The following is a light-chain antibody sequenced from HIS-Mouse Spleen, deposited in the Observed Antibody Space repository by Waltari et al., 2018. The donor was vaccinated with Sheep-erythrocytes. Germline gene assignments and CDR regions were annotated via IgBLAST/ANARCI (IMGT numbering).Light chain of an antibody. CDR1: SSYFGRYNL. Sequence: QSALTQPASVSGSPGQSITISCTATSSYFGRYNLVSWYQQHPGKAPKLMIYEGSKRPSGVSNRFSGSKSGNTASLTISGLQAEDEADYYCCSYAGSSTPWVFGGGTKLTVL. V-gene: IGLV2-23*01. CDR2: EGS. CDR3: CSYAGSSTPWV. J-gene: IGLJ3*02.